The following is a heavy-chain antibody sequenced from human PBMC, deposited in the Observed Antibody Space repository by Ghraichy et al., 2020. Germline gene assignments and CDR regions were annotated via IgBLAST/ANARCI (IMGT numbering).Heavy chain of an antibody. CDR1: GGTFSSYT. Sequence: SVKVSCKASGGTFSSYTISWVRQAPGQGLEWMGRIIPILGIANYAQKFQGRVTITADKSTSTAYMELSSLRSEDTAVYYCARVWVNDYGGNDGAFDIWGQGTMVTVSS. J-gene: IGHJ3*02. D-gene: IGHD4-23*01. V-gene: IGHV1-69*02. CDR3: ARVWVNDYGGNDGAFDI. CDR2: IIPILGIA.